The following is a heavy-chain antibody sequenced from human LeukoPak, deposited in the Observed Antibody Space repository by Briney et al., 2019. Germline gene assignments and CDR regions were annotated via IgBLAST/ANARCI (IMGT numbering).Heavy chain of an antibody. CDR1: RFTFSRYG. CDR3: AREGIAAAGPNFDY. Sequence: PGGSLRLSCAASRFTFSRYGMHWVRQAPGKGLEWVANIKQDGSEKYYVDSVKGRFTISRDNAKNSLYLQMNSLRAEDTAVYYCAREGIAAAGPNFDYWGQGTLVTVSS. D-gene: IGHD6-13*01. J-gene: IGHJ4*02. CDR2: IKQDGSEK. V-gene: IGHV3-7*01.